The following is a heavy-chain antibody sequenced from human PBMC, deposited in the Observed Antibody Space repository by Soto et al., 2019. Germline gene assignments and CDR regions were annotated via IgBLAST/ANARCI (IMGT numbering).Heavy chain of an antibody. V-gene: IGHV3-30-3*01. CDR3: ARALGIWFGESKFEP. Sequence: PVGSLRLSWTASLFTFSSYARHWVLQSPFKGLEWVAVISYDGSNKYYADSVKGRFTISRDNSKNTLYLQMNSLRAEDTAVYYCARALGIWFGESKFEPWGQGTLVTVSS. D-gene: IGHD3-10*01. CDR2: ISYDGSNK. CDR1: LFTFSSYA. J-gene: IGHJ5*02.